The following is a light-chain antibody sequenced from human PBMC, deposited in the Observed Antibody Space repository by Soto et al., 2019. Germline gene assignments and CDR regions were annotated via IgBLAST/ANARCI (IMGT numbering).Light chain of an antibody. CDR1: QSVRTT. Sequence: EIVMRQSPATLSVSPGQRATLSCRASQSVRTTVAWYHQRPGRAPRLLIYGASTRATGVPDRFSGDGSGTDFTLTVTSLQSEDFGIYYCQQYTDWPTTFGQGTKVDIK. CDR3: QQYTDWPTT. CDR2: GAS. J-gene: IGKJ1*01. V-gene: IGKV3-15*01.